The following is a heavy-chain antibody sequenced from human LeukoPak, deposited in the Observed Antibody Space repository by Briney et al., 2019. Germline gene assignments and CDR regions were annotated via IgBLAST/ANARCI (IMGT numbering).Heavy chain of an antibody. J-gene: IGHJ3*02. CDR1: GYTFTGYY. V-gene: IGHV1-2*06. Sequence: ASVKVSCKASGYTFTGYYMNWVRQAPGQGLEWMGLINPNSGGTNYAQKFQGRVSMTRDTSISTAYMELSRLRSDDTAVYYCARVGDGLNDAFDIWGRGTMVTVSS. CDR2: INPNSGGT. D-gene: IGHD5-24*01. CDR3: ARVGDGLNDAFDI.